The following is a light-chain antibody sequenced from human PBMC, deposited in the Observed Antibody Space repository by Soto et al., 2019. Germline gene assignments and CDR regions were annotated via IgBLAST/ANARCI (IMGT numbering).Light chain of an antibody. V-gene: IGKV3-15*01. Sequence: EIVMSQFPATLSVSPGENATLSCRASQNISTNLAWYQQKPGQAPRLLIYGASTGATITSARFSGSGSGTEFTLTISGLQSEDFAIYYCQQYSGWPLTFGGGTKVDIK. CDR1: QNISTN. CDR3: QQYSGWPLT. J-gene: IGKJ4*01. CDR2: GAS.